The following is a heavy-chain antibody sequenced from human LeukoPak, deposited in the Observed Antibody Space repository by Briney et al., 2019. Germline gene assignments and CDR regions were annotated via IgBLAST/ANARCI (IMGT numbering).Heavy chain of an antibody. Sequence: GASVKVSCKASGYTFTSYDINWVRQATGQGLGWMGWMNPNSGNTGYAQKFQGRVTMTRNTSISTAYMELSSLRSEDTAVYYCARIDSSVYYYFDYWGQGTLVTVS. CDR1: GYTFTSYD. CDR2: MNPNSGNT. D-gene: IGHD3-22*01. J-gene: IGHJ4*02. CDR3: ARIDSSVYYYFDY. V-gene: IGHV1-8*01.